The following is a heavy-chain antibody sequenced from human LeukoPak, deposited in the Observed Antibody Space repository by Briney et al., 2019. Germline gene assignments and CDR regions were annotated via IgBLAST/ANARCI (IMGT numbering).Heavy chain of an antibody. J-gene: IGHJ4*02. D-gene: IGHD2-15*01. V-gene: IGHV4-59*08. CDR1: GGSTGSDY. CDR2: VYYSGVT. CDR3: ARLSLHCSGGSCYRGAFDS. Sequence: PSETLSLTCTVSGGSTGSDYWSWIRQPPGKGLEWIAYVYYSGVTSYNPSLKSRVAISIDTSKNQFSLNLSSVTAADTAVYYCARLSLHCSGGSCYRGAFDSWGQGILVTVSS.